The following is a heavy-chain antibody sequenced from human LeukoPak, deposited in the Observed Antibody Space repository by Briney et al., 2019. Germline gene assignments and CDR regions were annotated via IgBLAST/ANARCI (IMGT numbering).Heavy chain of an antibody. CDR1: GGSISGSSYY. Sequence: SETLSLTCTVSGGSISGSSYYWGWIRQPPGKGLEWIGSIYYSGSTYYNPSLKSRVTISVDTSKNQFSLKLSSVTAADTAVYYCRLVPEYYFDYWGQGTLVTVSS. D-gene: IGHD6-19*01. J-gene: IGHJ4*02. V-gene: IGHV4-39*01. CDR2: IYYSGST. CDR3: RLVPEYYFDY.